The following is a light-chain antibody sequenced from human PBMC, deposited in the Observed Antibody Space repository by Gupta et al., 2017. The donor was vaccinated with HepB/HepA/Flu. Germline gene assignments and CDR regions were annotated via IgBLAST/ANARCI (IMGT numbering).Light chain of an antibody. J-gene: IGKJ1*01. CDR1: QSVSSSY. CDR2: GAS. V-gene: IGKV3-20*01. CDR3: QQEGSSSWM. Sequence: EIVLTQSPGTLSLSPGERATLSCRASQSVSSSYLAWYQQKPGQAPRLLIYGASSRATGIPDRFSGSGSGTEFTLTISRLEPEDFAVYYCQQEGSSSWMFGQGTKVEIK.